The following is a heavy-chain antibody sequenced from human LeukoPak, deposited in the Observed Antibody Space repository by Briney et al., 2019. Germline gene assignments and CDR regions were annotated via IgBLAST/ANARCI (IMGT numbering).Heavy chain of an antibody. Sequence: PGGSLRLSCAASVCTFSSYAMHWVRQAPGKGLEWVAVISYDGSNKFYADSVKGRFTFSRGNSKNTLYLQMNSLRAEETAVYYCARGTVTSRTWYFHLWGRGTLVTVSS. CDR1: VCTFSSYA. D-gene: IGHD4-17*01. CDR2: ISYDGSNK. CDR3: ARGTVTSRTWYFHL. J-gene: IGHJ2*01. V-gene: IGHV3-30*04.